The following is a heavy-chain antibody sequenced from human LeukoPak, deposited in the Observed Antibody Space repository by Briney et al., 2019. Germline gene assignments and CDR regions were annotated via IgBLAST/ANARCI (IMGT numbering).Heavy chain of an antibody. CDR3: ARAGGWARGDYKGDAFDI. Sequence: ASVKVSCKASGYTFTNFGISWVRQAPGQGLEWMGWISLYHGNANYAQNFQGRVAMTTDTSTSTAYMELRSLRSDDTPVYYCARAGGWARGDYKGDAFDIWGQGTMVTVSS. D-gene: IGHD6-19*01. V-gene: IGHV1-18*01. CDR1: GYTFTNFG. CDR2: ISLYHGNA. J-gene: IGHJ3*02.